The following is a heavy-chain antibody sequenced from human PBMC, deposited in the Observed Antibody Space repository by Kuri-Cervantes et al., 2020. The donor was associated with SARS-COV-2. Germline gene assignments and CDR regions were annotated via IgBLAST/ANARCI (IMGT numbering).Heavy chain of an antibody. CDR1: GGSFSGYY. Sequence: SETLSLTCAVYGGSFSGYYWSWIRQPPGKGLEWIGEINHSGSTNYNPSLKSRVTISVDKSKNQFPLKLSSVTAADTAVYYCASSITGTTMKSVWFDPWGQGTLVTVSS. CDR3: ASSITGTTMKSVWFDP. CDR2: INHSGST. V-gene: IGHV4-34*01. J-gene: IGHJ5*02. D-gene: IGHD1-7*01.